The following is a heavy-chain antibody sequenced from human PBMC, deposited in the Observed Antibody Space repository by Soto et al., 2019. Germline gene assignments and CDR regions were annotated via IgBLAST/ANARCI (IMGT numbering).Heavy chain of an antibody. CDR3: AGSDDSSGYLDY. CDR2: IIPIFGTA. J-gene: IGHJ4*02. D-gene: IGHD3-22*01. V-gene: IGHV1-69*01. CDR1: V. Sequence: VVSWGRQAHGQGLEWMGGIIPIFGTANYAQKFQGRVTITADESTSTAYMELSSLRSEDTAVYYYAGSDDSSGYLDYWVQGTLDPVSP.